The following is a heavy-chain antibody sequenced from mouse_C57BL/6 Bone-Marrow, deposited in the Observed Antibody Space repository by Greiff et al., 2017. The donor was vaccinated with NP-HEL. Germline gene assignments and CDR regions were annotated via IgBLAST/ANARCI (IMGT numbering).Heavy chain of an antibody. CDR3: ARRGLPYAMDY. J-gene: IGHJ4*01. D-gene: IGHD3-1*01. CDR2: IYWDDDK. V-gene: IGHV8-12*01. Sequence: QVTLKESGPGILQPSQTLSLTCSFSGFSLSTSGMGVSWIRQPSGKGLEWLAHIYWDDDKCNNPSLKSRPTISKATSRNQVYLKITMVDTADTATYYCARRGLPYAMDYWGQGTSVTVSS. CDR1: GFSLSTSGMG.